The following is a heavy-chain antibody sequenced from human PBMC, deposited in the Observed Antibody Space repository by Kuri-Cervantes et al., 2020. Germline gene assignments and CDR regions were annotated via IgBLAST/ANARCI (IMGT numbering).Heavy chain of an antibody. CDR2: ISAYNGNT. CDR1: GYTFRSYG. Sequence: ASVKVSCKASGYTFRSYGISWVRQAPGQGLEWMGWISAYNGNTNYAQKLQGRVTMTTDTSTSTAYMELRSLRYDDTAVYYCARRIVGWVEDWFDPWGQGTLVTDSS. D-gene: IGHD1-26*01. V-gene: IGHV1-18*01. CDR3: ARRIVGWVEDWFDP. J-gene: IGHJ5*02.